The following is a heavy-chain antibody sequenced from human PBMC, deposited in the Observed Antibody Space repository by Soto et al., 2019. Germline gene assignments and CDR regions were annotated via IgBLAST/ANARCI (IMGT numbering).Heavy chain of an antibody. Sequence: SETLSLTCTVSGGSISSSSYYWGWIRQPPGKGLEWIGSIYYSGSTYYNPSLKSRVTISVDTSKNQFSLKLSSVTAADTAVYYCATPPLLGLGELSLFDYWGQGTLVTVSS. CDR1: GGSISSSSYY. D-gene: IGHD3-16*02. J-gene: IGHJ4*02. CDR2: IYYSGST. V-gene: IGHV4-39*01. CDR3: ATPPLLGLGELSLFDY.